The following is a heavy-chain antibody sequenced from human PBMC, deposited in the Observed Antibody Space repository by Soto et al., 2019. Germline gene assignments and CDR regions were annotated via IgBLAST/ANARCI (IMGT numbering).Heavy chain of an antibody. V-gene: IGHV4-59*12. CDR2: IYYSGST. CDR3: AREGEILFCGKREYYYTVGV. D-gene: IGHD3-16*01. CDR1: GGSISSYY. J-gene: IGHJ6*02. Sequence: SQTLSLTCTVSGGSISSYYWSWIRQPPGKGLEWIGYIYYSGSTNYNPSLKSRVTISVDTSKNQFSLKLSSVTAADTAVYYCAREGEILFCGKREYYYTVGVCGQGTTVTVS.